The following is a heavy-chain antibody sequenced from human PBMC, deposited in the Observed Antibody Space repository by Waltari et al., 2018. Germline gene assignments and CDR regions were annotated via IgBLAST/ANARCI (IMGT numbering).Heavy chain of an antibody. CDR1: GFTFSRFW. V-gene: IGHV3-74*01. D-gene: IGHD5-12*01. J-gene: IGHJ4*02. CDR3: ARGSPQMATIEYYFDY. CDR2: IDSYGTSE. Sequence: EVRLVESGGGLVQPGESLRLSCAASGFTFSRFWMHWVRQAPGKGLVWVARIDSYGTSERYADSVKGRFTIARDNAKNTLYLQMKRLRVEDTAVYYCARGSPQMATIEYYFDYWGQGTLVTVSS.